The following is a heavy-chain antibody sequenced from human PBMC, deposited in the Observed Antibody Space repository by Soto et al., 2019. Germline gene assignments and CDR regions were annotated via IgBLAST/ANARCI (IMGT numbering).Heavy chain of an antibody. Sequence: PGGSLRLSCAASGFTFSSYAMSWVRQAPGKGLERVSAISGSGGSTYYADSVKGRFTISRDNSKYTLYLQMNSLRAEDTAVYYCVKGGRAGRWHAYYGVDVWGQGTTVTVSS. CDR1: GFTFSSYA. V-gene: IGHV3-23*01. J-gene: IGHJ6*02. D-gene: IGHD2-15*01. CDR2: ISGSGGST. CDR3: VKGGRAGRWHAYYGVDV.